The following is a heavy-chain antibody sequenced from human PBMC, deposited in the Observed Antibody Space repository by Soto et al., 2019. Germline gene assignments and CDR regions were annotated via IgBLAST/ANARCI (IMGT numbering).Heavy chain of an antibody. Sequence: SETLSLTCTVSGGSISSSSYYWGWIRQPPGKGLEWIGSIYYSGSTYYNPSLKSRVTISVDTSKNQFSLKLSSVTAADTAVYYCARHRLNRVTIFGVVGNYYYYYYMDVWGKGTTVTVSS. D-gene: IGHD3-3*01. CDR2: IYYSGST. CDR1: GGSISSSSYY. V-gene: IGHV4-39*01. CDR3: ARHRLNRVTIFGVVGNYYYYYYMDV. J-gene: IGHJ6*03.